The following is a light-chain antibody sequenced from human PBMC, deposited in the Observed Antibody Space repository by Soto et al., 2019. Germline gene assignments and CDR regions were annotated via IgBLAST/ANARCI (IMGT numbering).Light chain of an antibody. CDR2: DVT. CDR1: SSDVGGYNY. J-gene: IGLJ1*01. V-gene: IGLV2-14*01. Sequence: QSALTQPASVSGSPGQSITISCTGTSSDVGGYNYVSWYQQQPGKAPKFMIYDVTNRPSGVSNRFSGSKSGNTASLTISGLQAEDEADYYCCSYTTSNTSQIVFGTGTKVPVL. CDR3: CSYTTSNTSQIV.